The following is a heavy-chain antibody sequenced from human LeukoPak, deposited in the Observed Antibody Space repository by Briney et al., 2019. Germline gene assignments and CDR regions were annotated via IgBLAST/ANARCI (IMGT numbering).Heavy chain of an antibody. CDR3: ARDLQRSSWYSNWYFDL. J-gene: IGHJ2*01. V-gene: IGHV1-2*06. D-gene: IGHD6-13*01. CDR1: GGTFSSYA. Sequence: ASVKVSCKASGGTFSSYAISWVRQAPGQGLEWMGRINPNSGGTNYAQKFQGRVTMTRDTSISTAYMELSRLRSDDTAVYYCARDLQRSSWYSNWYFDLWGRGTLVTVSS. CDR2: INPNSGGT.